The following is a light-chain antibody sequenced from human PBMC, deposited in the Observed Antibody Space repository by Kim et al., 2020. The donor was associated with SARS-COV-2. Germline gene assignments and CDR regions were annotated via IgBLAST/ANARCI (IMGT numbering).Light chain of an antibody. CDR2: GAS. V-gene: IGKV1-39*01. Sequence: SASVGDRVTSTCRASESISRYLNWYQQKPGKAPNVLIYGASSLQSGVPSRFSGSGSGRDFSLTINSLQPEDFATYYCQQSYSTPVTFGQGTKLEI. CDR1: ESISRY. J-gene: IGKJ2*01. CDR3: QQSYSTPVT.